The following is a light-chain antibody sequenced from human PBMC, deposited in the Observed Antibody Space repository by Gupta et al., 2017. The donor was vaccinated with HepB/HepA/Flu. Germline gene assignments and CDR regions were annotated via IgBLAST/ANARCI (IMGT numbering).Light chain of an antibody. CDR3: GTWDSSMSAVV. CDR2: DNN. J-gene: IGLJ2*01. Sequence: SVLTQPPSVSAGPGQKVTIPCSGSSSNIGNNYVSWYQQLPGTAPKVLMFDNNKRPSGIPDRFSGSKSGNSATLTITGLQTGDEAEYYCGTWDSSMSAVVFGGGTKLTVL. V-gene: IGLV1-51*01. CDR1: SSNIGNNY.